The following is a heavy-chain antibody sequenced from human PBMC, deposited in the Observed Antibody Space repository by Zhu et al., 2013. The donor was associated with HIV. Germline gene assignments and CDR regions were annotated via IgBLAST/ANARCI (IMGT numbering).Heavy chain of an antibody. CDR3: ASGLGYYFHY. D-gene: IGHD5-12*01. V-gene: IGHV1-69*01. CDR1: GSSFRTYG. J-gene: IGHJ4*02. Sequence: QVQLVQSGAEVKKPGSSVKVSCKASGSSFRTYGLNWVRQAPGQGLQWMGGIIPIFGTTHYAQPFEGRVTITADELRTTAYMELSSLRSDDAAFYFCASGLGYYFHYWGQGTLVTVSS. CDR2: IIPIFGTT.